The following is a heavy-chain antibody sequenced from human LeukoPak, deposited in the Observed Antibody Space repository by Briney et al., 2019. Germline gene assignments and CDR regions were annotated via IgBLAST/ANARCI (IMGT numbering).Heavy chain of an antibody. V-gene: IGHV3-7*01. J-gene: IGHJ4*02. CDR2: IKQDGSEK. D-gene: IGHD3-3*01. CDR3: ARGRGTIFGVVPNQDFDY. CDR1: GFTFSSYW. Sequence: GGSLRLPCAASGFTFSSYWMSWVRQAPGKGLEWVANIKQDGSEKYYVDSVKGRFTISRDNAKNSLYLQMNSLRAEDTAVYYCARGRGTIFGVVPNQDFDYWGQGTLVTVSS.